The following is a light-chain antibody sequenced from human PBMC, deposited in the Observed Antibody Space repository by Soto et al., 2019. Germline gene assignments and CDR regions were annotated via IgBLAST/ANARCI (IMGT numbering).Light chain of an antibody. CDR1: RSDVGGYNY. CDR2: EVR. J-gene: IGLJ3*02. Sequence: QSVLTQPASVSGSPGQSITISCTGTRSDVGGYNYVSWYQQHPGKAPKLMTYEVRNRPSGVSDRFSGSKSGNTASLTISGLQAEDEADYYCSSYTSSSTWVFGGGTKLTVL. CDR3: SSYTSSSTWV. V-gene: IGLV2-14*01.